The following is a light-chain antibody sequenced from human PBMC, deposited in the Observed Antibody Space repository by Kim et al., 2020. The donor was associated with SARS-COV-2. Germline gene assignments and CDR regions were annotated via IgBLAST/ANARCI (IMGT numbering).Light chain of an antibody. CDR2: GKN. CDR3: QSYDSSLSGSNWV. V-gene: IGLV1-40*01. Sequence: QSVLTQPPSLSGAPGQRVTISCTGTSSNIGAGYDVHWYQQFPGKAPKPLIYGKNNRPSGVPDRFSASKSGTSASLAITGLQSEDEADYYCQSYDSSLSGSNWVFGGGTQLTVL. J-gene: IGLJ3*02. CDR1: SSNIGAGYD.